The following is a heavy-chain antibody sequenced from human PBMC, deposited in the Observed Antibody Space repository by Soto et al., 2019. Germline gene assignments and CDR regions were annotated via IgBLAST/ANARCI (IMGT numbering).Heavy chain of an antibody. CDR1: GGSFSGYY. D-gene: IGHD2-2*01. CDR2: INHSGST. V-gene: IGHV4-34*01. CDR3: ARGWVKGYCSSTSCRFRGYGMDV. Sequence: SETLSLTCAVYGGSFSGYYWSWIHQPPGKGLEWIGEINHSGSTNYNPSLKSRVTISVDTSKNQFSLKLSSVTAADTAVYYCARGWVKGYCSSTSCRFRGYGMDVWGQGTTVTVSS. J-gene: IGHJ6*02.